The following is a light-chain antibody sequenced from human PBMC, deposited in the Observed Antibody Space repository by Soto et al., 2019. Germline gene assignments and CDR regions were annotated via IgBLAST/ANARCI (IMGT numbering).Light chain of an antibody. Sequence: DIVMTQSPLSLPVTPGEPASISCRSSQSLLHSNGYNYLDWYLQKPGQSPQLLIYLGSNRASGVPDRFSGIGSGTDFTLKISRVEAEDVGVYYCMQGTHWPPRWTFGQGTKV. CDR2: LGS. CDR3: MQGTHWPPRWT. V-gene: IGKV2-28*01. J-gene: IGKJ1*01. CDR1: QSLLHSNGYNY.